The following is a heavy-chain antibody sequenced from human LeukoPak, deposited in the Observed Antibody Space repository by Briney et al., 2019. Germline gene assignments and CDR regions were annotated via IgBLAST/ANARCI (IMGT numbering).Heavy chain of an antibody. D-gene: IGHD3-22*01. CDR3: ARDGSGSGSPFDY. CDR2: IYHSGTT. J-gene: IGHJ4*02. V-gene: IGHV4-38-2*02. Sequence: SETLSLTCTVSGYFISSGYYWAWIRPPPGKGLEWTGSIYHSGTTYYNPSLKSRVTISVDTSKNQFSLKLNSVTAADTAVYYCARDGSGSGSPFDYWGQGTLVTVSS. CDR1: GYFISSGYY.